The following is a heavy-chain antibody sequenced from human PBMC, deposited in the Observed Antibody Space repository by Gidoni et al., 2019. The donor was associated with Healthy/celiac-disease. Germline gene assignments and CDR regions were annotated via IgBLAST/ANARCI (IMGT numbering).Heavy chain of an antibody. CDR1: GGTFSSTA. CDR2: IIPILGIA. Sequence: QVQLVQSGAEVTKPGSSVKVSCKASGGTFSSTAISWVRQAPGQGLEWMGRIIPILGIANYAQKFQGRVTITADKSTSTAYMELSSLRSEDTAVYYCARDREIQLWETYYFDYWGQGTLVTVSS. J-gene: IGHJ4*02. CDR3: ARDREIQLWETYYFDY. D-gene: IGHD5-18*01. V-gene: IGHV1-69*04.